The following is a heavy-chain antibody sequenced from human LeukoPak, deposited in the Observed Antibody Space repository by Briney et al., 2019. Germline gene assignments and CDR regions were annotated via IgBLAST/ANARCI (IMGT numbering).Heavy chain of an antibody. CDR3: ARDVTPATL. J-gene: IGHJ4*02. Sequence: PSETLSLTCAVSGYSISSGYYWGWIRQPPGKGLEWIGYIRSSGSTNYNPSLKSRVTISMDTSKNQFSLQLSSVTAADTAVYYCARDVTPATLWGQGTLVTVSS. V-gene: IGHV4-38-2*02. CDR1: GYSISSGYY. D-gene: IGHD3-16*01. CDR2: IRSSGST.